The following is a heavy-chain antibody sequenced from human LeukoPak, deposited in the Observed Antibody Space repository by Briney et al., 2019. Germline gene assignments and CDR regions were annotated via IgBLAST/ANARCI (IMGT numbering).Heavy chain of an antibody. CDR3: ARKGGLFDY. V-gene: IGHV4-59*01. CDR1: GGSIRYYY. J-gene: IGHJ4*02. Sequence: PSETLSLTCTVSGGSIRYYYWSWIRQSPGKGLEWIGYIYYNGSTNYNPSLKSRVTISVDMSKNQFSLKMSSVTAADTAVYYCARKGGLFDYWGQGRLVTVSP. CDR2: IYYNGST. D-gene: IGHD2-15*01.